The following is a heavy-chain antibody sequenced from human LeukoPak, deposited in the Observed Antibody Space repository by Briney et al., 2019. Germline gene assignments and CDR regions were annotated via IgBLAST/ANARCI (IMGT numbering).Heavy chain of an antibody. CDR2: ISGSGGST. CDR3: AKSVRGGWYYFDY. J-gene: IGHJ4*02. Sequence: GRSLRLSCAASGFTFSSYAMSWVRQAPGKGLEWVSAISGSGGSTYYADSVKGRFTISRDNSKNTLYLQMNSLRAEDTAVYYCAKSVRGGWYYFDYWGQGTLVTVSS. V-gene: IGHV3-23*01. CDR1: GFTFSSYA. D-gene: IGHD6-19*01.